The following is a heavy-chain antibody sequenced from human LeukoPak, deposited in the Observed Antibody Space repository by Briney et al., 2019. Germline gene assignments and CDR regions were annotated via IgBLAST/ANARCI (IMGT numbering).Heavy chain of an antibody. Sequence: PSETLSLTCTVSDGSSSSSSWNWIRQPPGKGLEWIGYIYWSTKYNPSLESRVTISVDTSKSQISLNLRSVTAADTAIYYCARRQQTGGDNGLHSWFDPWGQGTLVTVSS. V-gene: IGHV4-59*08. CDR1: DGSSSSSS. J-gene: IGHJ5*02. CDR2: IYWST. CDR3: ARRQQTGGDNGLHSWFDP. D-gene: IGHD2-21*01.